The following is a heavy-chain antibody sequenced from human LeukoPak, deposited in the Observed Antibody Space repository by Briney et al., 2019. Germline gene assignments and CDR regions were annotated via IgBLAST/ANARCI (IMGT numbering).Heavy chain of an antibody. V-gene: IGHV3-30*19. D-gene: IGHD1-14*01. CDR3: ARGYNPGPVDY. CDR2: ISYDGSNK. CDR1: GFTFSSYG. Sequence: PGGSLRLSCAASGFTFSSYGMHWVRQAPGKGLEWVAVISYDGSNKYYADSVKGRFTISRDNSKNTLYLQMNSLRAEDTAVYYCARGYNPGPVDYWGQGTLVTVSS. J-gene: IGHJ4*02.